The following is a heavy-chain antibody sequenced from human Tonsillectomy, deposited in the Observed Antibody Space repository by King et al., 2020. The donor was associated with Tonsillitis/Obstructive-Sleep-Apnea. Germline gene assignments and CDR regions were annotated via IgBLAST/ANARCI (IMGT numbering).Heavy chain of an antibody. Sequence: QLQESGPGLVKPSETLSLTCTVSGGSISSYYWSWIRQPPGKGLEWIGYIYYSGSTNYNPSLKSRVTISVDTSKNQFSLKLSSVTAADTALYYCARQDGYKPPHSYYYYGMDVWGQGTTVTVSS. V-gene: IGHV4-59*08. D-gene: IGHD5-24*01. CDR3: ARQDGYKPPHSYYYYGMDV. CDR1: GGSISSYY. CDR2: IYYSGST. J-gene: IGHJ6*02.